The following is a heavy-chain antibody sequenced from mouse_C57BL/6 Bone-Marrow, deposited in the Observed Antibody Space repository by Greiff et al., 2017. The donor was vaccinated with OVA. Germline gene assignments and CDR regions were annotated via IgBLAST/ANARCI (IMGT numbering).Heavy chain of an antibody. V-gene: IGHV1-81*01. CDR2: IYPRSGNT. CDR1: GYTFTSYG. J-gene: IGHJ3*01. D-gene: IGHD1-1*01. CDR3: TRCPLSY. Sequence: QVQLKESGAELARPGASVKLSCKASGYTFTSYGISWVKQRTGQGLEWIGEIYPRSGNTSYNEKFTGKATLTADKSSSTAYMELRILTAEDSAVYFCTRCPLSYWGQGTRVTVSA.